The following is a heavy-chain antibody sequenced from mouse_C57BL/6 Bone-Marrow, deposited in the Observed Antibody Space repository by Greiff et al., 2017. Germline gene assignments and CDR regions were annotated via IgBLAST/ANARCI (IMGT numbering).Heavy chain of an antibody. CDR2: THPRSGNA. CDR3: AREHYARDY. J-gene: IGHJ4*01. V-gene: IGHV1-81*01. Sequence: VQLQQSGAELARPGASVKLSCKASGYTFTSYGISWVKLRTGPGLEWIGVTHPRSGNAYYNEKCQRKTSLTADKTSSTAYMELRSMTSEASAVYFCAREHYARDYWGQGTSVTVS. CDR1: GYTFTSYG.